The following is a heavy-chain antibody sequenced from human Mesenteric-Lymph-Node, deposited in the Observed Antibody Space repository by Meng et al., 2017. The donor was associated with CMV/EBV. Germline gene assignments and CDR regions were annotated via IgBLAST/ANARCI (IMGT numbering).Heavy chain of an antibody. Sequence: GESLKISCAASGFIVSDNFMNWVRQGPGMGLEWVSFINSGGRTYYADSVKGRFTISRDDSKNTVYLQMNSLRVEDTAVYYCAKAAGTVIPNWFDSWGQGTLVTVSS. CDR3: AKAAGTVIPNWFDS. CDR2: INSGGRT. J-gene: IGHJ5*01. D-gene: IGHD6-13*01. V-gene: IGHV3-53*01. CDR1: GFIVSDNF.